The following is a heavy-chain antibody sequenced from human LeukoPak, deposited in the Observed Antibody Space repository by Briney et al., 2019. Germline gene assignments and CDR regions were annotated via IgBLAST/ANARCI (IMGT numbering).Heavy chain of an antibody. V-gene: IGHV4-39*01. CDR2: IYYSGST. D-gene: IGHD6-19*01. CDR3: ARHGGIAVAGTGVDY. Sequence: PSETLSLTCTVSGGSISSSSYYWGWIRQPPGKGLEWIGSIYYSGSTYCNPSLKSRVTISVDTSKNQFSLKLSSVTAADTAVYYCARHGGIAVAGTGVDYWGQGTLVTVSS. J-gene: IGHJ4*02. CDR1: GGSISSSSYY.